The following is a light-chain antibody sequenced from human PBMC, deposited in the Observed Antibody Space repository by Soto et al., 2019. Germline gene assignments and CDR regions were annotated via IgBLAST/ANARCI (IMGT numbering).Light chain of an antibody. Sequence: EIVMTQSPATLSVSPGERATLSCRASQSVSSIAWYQQKPGQPPRLLIYGASRRATNIPARFSGGGSDTEFTLTISTLQSEDFAVYYCQYYDNWRLSFGGGTKVDIK. CDR3: QYYDNWRLS. J-gene: IGKJ4*01. CDR2: GAS. V-gene: IGKV3-15*01. CDR1: QSVSS.